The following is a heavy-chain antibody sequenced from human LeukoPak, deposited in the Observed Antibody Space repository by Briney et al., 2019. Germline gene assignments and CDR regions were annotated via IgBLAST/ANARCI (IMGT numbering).Heavy chain of an antibody. CDR3: ARDQGSSGYHDYYYYGMDV. D-gene: IGHD3-22*01. CDR2: IKQDGSEK. Sequence: GGSLRLSCAASGFTFSSYWMSWVRQAPGKGLEWVANIKQDGSEKYYVDSVKGRFTISRDNAKNSLYLQMNSLRAEDTAVYYCARDQGSSGYHDYYYYGMDVWGQGTTVTVSS. CDR1: GFTFSSYW. V-gene: IGHV3-7*03. J-gene: IGHJ6*02.